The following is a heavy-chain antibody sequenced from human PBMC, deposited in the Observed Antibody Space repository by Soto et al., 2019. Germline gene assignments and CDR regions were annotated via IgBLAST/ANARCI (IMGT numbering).Heavy chain of an antibody. CDR2: IISSSKTI. J-gene: IGHJ4*02. D-gene: IGHD2-2*01. CDR1: GFTFSPYS. V-gene: IGHV3-48*01. CDR3: TTSNGALDH. Sequence: EVQLVESGGGLVQPGGSLRLSCVASGFTFSPYSMNWVRQAPGKGLEWLSYIISSSKTIYYSDSVRGRFTISRDNARNSLFLQMNSLRAEDTAVYYCTTSNGALDHWGRGTLVTVSS.